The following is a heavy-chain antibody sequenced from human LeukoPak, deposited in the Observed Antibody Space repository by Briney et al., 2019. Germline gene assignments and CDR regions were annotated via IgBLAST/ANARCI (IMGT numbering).Heavy chain of an antibody. Sequence: SETLSLTCTVSGGSISSYYWSWIRQPPGKGLEWIGYIYYSGSTNHNPSLKSRVTISVDTSKNQFSLKLSSVTAADTAVYYCARVVTHKFDYWGQGTLVTVSS. J-gene: IGHJ4*02. CDR1: GGSISSYY. CDR3: ARVVTHKFDY. CDR2: IYYSGST. V-gene: IGHV4-59*01. D-gene: IGHD4-23*01.